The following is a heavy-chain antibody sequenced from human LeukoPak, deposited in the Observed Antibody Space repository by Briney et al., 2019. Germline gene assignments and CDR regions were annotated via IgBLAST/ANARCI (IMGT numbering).Heavy chain of an antibody. V-gene: IGHV3-30*04. Sequence: GRSLRLSCAAPGFTFSSYAMHWVRQAPGKGLEWVAVISYDGSNKYYADSVKGRFTISRDNSKNTLYLQMNSLRAEDTAVYYCAGYSLYYFDYWGQGTLVTVSS. J-gene: IGHJ4*02. CDR3: AGYSLYYFDY. CDR2: ISYDGSNK. D-gene: IGHD5-18*01. CDR1: GFTFSSYA.